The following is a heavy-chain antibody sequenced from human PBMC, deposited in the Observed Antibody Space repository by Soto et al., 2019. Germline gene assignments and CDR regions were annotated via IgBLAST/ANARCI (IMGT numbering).Heavy chain of an antibody. CDR3: ARGPPLLW. D-gene: IGHD2-21*01. CDR1: GGSISSGGYS. J-gene: IGHJ4*02. CDR2: IYHSGST. Sequence: QLQLQESGSGLVKPSQTLSLTCAVSGGSISSGGYSWSWIRQPPGKGLECIGYIYHSGSTYYNPSLXXXVXXSVDRSKNQFSLKLSSVTAAATAVYYCARGPPLLWWSQGTLVTVSS. V-gene: IGHV4-30-2*01.